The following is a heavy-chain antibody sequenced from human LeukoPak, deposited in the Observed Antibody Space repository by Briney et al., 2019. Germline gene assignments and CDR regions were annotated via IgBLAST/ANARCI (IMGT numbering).Heavy chain of an antibody. CDR2: INPNSGGT. Sequence: ASVKVSCKASGYTFTGYYMHWVRQAPGQGLEWMGWINPNSGGTNYAQKFQGRVTMTRDTSISTAYMELRSLRSDDTAVYYCARGQLLWFGERAGYFDYWGQGTLVTVSS. CDR3: ARGQLLWFGERAGYFDY. D-gene: IGHD3-10*01. V-gene: IGHV1-2*02. CDR1: GYTFTGYY. J-gene: IGHJ4*02.